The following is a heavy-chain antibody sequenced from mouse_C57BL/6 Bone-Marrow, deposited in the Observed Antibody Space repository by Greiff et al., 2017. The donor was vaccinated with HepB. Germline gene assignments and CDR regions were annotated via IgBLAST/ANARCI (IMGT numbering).Heavy chain of an antibody. CDR3: TGIGYFYAMDY. Sequence: VQLQQSGAELVRPGASVKLSCTASGFNIKDYYMHWVKQRPEQGLEWIGRIDPEDGDTEYAPKFQGKATMTADTSSNTAYLQLSSLTSEDTAVYYCTGIGYFYAMDYWGQGTSVTVSS. J-gene: IGHJ4*01. CDR1: GFNIKDYY. D-gene: IGHD2-3*01. V-gene: IGHV14-1*01. CDR2: IDPEDGDT.